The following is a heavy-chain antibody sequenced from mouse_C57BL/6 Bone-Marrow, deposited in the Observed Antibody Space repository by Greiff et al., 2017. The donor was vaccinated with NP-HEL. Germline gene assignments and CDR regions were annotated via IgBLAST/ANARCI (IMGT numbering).Heavy chain of an antibody. CDR3: ARGRVTTCPYAMDY. CDR1: GYTFTSYW. CDR2: IDPNSGGT. Sequence: QVQLQQPGAELVKPGASVKLSCKASGYTFTSYWMHWVKQRPGRGLEWIGRIDPNSGGTKYNEKFKSKATLTVDKPSSTAYMQLSSLTSEDSAVDYCARGRVTTCPYAMDYWGQGTSVTVSS. J-gene: IGHJ4*01. D-gene: IGHD2-5*01. V-gene: IGHV1-72*01.